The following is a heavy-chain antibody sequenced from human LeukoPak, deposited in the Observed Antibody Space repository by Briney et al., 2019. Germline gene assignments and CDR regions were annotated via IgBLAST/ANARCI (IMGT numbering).Heavy chain of an antibody. CDR3: ARGHYYDSSGYSL. V-gene: IGHV3-48*01. Sequence: GGSLRLSCAASGFTFSSYSMNWVRQAPGKGLEWVSYISSSSSTIYYADSVKGRFTISRDNAKNSLYLQMNSLRAEDTAVYYCARGHYYDSSGYSLWGQGTLVTVSS. CDR2: ISSSSSTI. J-gene: IGHJ4*02. CDR1: GFTFSSYS. D-gene: IGHD3-22*01.